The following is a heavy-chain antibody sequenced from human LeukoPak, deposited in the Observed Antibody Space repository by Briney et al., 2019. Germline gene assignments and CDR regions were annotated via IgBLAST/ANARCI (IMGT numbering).Heavy chain of an antibody. CDR3: ASPLPYYCGGDCYRHLGDY. Sequence: SETLSLTCTVSGGSISSSGYYWAWIRQPPGKGLEWIGSIYYSGDTYYNPSLKSRVTISVDTSRSQFSLSLSSMTAADTAVYYCASPLPYYCGGDCYRHLGDYWGQGTLVTVSS. D-gene: IGHD2-21*01. V-gene: IGHV4-39*01. CDR1: GGSISSSGYY. CDR2: IYYSGDT. J-gene: IGHJ4*02.